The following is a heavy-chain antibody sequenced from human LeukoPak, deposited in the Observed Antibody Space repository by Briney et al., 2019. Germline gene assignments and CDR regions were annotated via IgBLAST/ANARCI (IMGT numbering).Heavy chain of an antibody. V-gene: IGHV3-21*01. J-gene: IGHJ3*02. Sequence: GGSLRLSCAASGFTFSSYAMSWVRQAPGKGLEWVSSISSSSSYIYYADSVKGRFTISRDNAKNSLYLQMNSLRAEDTAVYYCATCSSTSCSDDAFDIWGQGTMVTVSS. CDR2: ISSSSSYI. D-gene: IGHD2-2*01. CDR3: ATCSSTSCSDDAFDI. CDR1: GFTFSSYA.